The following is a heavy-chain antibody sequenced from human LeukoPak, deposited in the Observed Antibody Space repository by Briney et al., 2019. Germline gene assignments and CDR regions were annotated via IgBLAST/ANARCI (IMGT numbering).Heavy chain of an antibody. Sequence: PGGSLTLSCAASGFIFNNYAMSWVRQAPGKGLEWVSTINDNGGRTYYADSVEGRFTISRDNSKNTLYLQMNSLRAEDTAVYYCTKEKGGYISSWYIDYWGQGTLVTVSS. CDR3: TKEKGGYISSWYIDY. CDR1: GFIFNNYA. V-gene: IGHV3-23*01. D-gene: IGHD6-13*01. CDR2: INDNGGRT. J-gene: IGHJ4*02.